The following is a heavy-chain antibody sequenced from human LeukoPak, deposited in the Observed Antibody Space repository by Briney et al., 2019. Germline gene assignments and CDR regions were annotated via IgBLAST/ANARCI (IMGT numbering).Heavy chain of an antibody. J-gene: IGHJ5*02. D-gene: IGHD3-10*01. CDR3: ARDWWGAMVRGVPTHPNWFDP. Sequence: ASVKVSCKASGYTFTSYGISWVRQAPGQGLEWMGWISAYNGNTNYAQKLQGRVTMTTDTSTSTAYMELRSLRSDDTAVYYCARDWWGAMVRGVPTHPNWFDPWGQGTLVTVSS. CDR2: ISAYNGNT. V-gene: IGHV1-18*01. CDR1: GYTFTSYG.